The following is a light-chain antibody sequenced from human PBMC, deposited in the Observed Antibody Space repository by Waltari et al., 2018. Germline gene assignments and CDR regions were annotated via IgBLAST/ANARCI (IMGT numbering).Light chain of an antibody. CDR2: DAS. J-gene: IGKJ1*01. CDR1: KGISSY. Sequence: AIRITQSPSPLSASTGDRVTITCRASKGISSYLAWYQQKPGKAPKLLIYDASTWQSGVPSRFSGSGSGTDFTLTISCLQSEDFATYYCQQYYSYPRTFGQGTKVEIK. V-gene: IGKV1-8*01. CDR3: QQYYSYPRT.